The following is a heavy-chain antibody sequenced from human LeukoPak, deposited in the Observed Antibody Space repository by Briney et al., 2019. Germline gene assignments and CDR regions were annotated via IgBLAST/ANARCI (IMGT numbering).Heavy chain of an antibody. CDR3: ARHKRGSSTDWFDP. CDR2: IYYIGTT. Sequence: PSETLSLTCSVSGASLSSDYWSWIRQPPGKGLEWIGIYYIGTTKHNPSLKSRVTISVDTSKNQFSLKLSSVTAADTAMYYCARHKRGSSTDWFDPWGQGTLVTVSA. CDR1: GASLSSDY. J-gene: IGHJ5*02. V-gene: IGHV4-59*08. D-gene: IGHD3-10*01.